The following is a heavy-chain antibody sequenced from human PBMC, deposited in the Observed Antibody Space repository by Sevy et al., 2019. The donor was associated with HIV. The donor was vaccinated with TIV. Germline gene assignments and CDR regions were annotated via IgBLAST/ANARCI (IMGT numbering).Heavy chain of an antibody. V-gene: IGHV3-48*01. J-gene: IGHJ6*02. CDR3: AREGGYSDQGMDV. D-gene: IGHD5-12*01. Sequence: GGSLRLSCAASGFTFSSYDMNWVRQAPGKGLEWVSYISSSSSNIYYADSVKGRFTISRDNAKNSLYGQMNSLRAEDTAVYYCAREGGYSDQGMDVWGQGTTVTVSS. CDR1: GFTFSSYD. CDR2: ISSSSSNI.